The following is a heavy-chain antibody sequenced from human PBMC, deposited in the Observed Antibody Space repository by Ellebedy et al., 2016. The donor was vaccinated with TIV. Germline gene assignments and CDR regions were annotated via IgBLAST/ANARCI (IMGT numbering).Heavy chain of an antibody. CDR1: GLTFSDSA. Sequence: PGGSLRLSCAASGLTFSDSAMHWVRQASGKGLEWVGRIRSKINNYATEYAASVKGRFTISRDDSKSTAYLQMDSLKTEDTAVYYCTRYGDYGISSFDPWGQGIQVTGSS. CDR3: TRYGDYGISSFDP. CDR2: IRSKINNYAT. D-gene: IGHD4-17*01. V-gene: IGHV3-73*01. J-gene: IGHJ5*02.